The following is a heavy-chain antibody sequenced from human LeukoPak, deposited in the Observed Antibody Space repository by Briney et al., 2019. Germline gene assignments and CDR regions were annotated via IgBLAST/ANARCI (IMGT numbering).Heavy chain of an antibody. V-gene: IGHV4-4*02. Sequence: ASETLSLTCAVSGGSISSSNWWSWVRQPPGKGLEWIREINHSGSTNYNPSLKSRVTISVDTSKNQFSLKLSSVTAADTAVYYCARDYNTNGYYYYYYGMDVWGQGTTVTVSS. D-gene: IGHD5-24*01. CDR2: INHSGST. CDR3: ARDYNTNGYYYYYYGMDV. CDR1: GGSISSSNW. J-gene: IGHJ6*02.